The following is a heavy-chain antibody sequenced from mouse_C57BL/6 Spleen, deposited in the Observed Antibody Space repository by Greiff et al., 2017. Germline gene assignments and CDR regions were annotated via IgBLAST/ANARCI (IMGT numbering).Heavy chain of an antibody. CDR3: AREGITTVVERGYYAMDY. CDR1: GYTFTDYY. Sequence: EVQLQQSGPELVKPGASVTISCKASGYTFTDYYMNWVKQSHGQSLEWIGDINPNNGGTSYNQKFKGKATLTVDKSSSTAYMELRSLTSEDSAVYYCAREGITTVVERGYYAMDYWGQGTSVTVSS. D-gene: IGHD1-1*01. J-gene: IGHJ4*01. V-gene: IGHV1-26*01. CDR2: INPNNGGT.